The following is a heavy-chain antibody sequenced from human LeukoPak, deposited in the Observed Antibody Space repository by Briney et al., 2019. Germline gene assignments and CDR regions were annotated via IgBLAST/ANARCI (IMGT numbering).Heavy chain of an antibody. V-gene: IGHV3-30*04. CDR2: ISDDGNNK. CDR1: GFTFSNYA. D-gene: IGHD2-2*03. Sequence: PGGSLRLSCAASGFTFSNYAMHWVRQTPDKGLEWVAVISDDGNNKYYADSVKGRFTISRDNAQRSLYLQMNSLRVEDTAVYYCARVFGYCSSSACYAASDLWGQGTTVTVSS. J-gene: IGHJ3*01. CDR3: ARVFGYCSSSACYAASDL.